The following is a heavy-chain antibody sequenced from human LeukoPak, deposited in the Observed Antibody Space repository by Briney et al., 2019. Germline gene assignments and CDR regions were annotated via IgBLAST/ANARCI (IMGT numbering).Heavy chain of an antibody. V-gene: IGHV3-30-3*01. CDR3: ARDQGVATIESYFDY. CDR1: GFTFSSYA. Sequence: GGSLRLSCAAAGFTFSSYAIHWVRQAPGKGLEWVAVISYDGTNKYFADSVKGRFTISRDNSKNTLYLQMNSLRAEDTAVYYCARDQGVATIESYFDYWGQGTLVTVSS. CDR2: ISYDGTNK. J-gene: IGHJ4*02. D-gene: IGHD5-24*01.